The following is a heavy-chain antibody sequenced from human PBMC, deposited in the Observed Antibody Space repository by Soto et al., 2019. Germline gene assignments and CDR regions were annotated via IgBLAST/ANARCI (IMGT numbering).Heavy chain of an antibody. D-gene: IGHD5-18*01. Sequence: EVQLLESGGGLVQPGGSLRLSCAASGFTFSSYAMSWVRQAPGKGLXXXXXXXXSGGSTYYADSVKGRFTISRDNXKNTLYLQXXXLXXXXTXVYYCAKDLRRGYSYGSAGHAFDYWGQGTLVTVSS. CDR2: XXXSGGST. CDR3: AKDLRRGYSYGSAGHAFDY. V-gene: IGHV3-23*01. CDR1: GFTFSSYA. J-gene: IGHJ4*02.